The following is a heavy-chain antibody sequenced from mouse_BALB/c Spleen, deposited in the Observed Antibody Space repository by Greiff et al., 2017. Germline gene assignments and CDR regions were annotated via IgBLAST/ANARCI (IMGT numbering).Heavy chain of an antibody. V-gene: IGHV5-4*02. Sequence: DVMLVESGGGLVKPGGSLKLSCAASGFTFSDYYMYWVRQTPEKRLEWVATISDGGSYTYYPDSVKGRFTISRDNAKNNLYLQMSSLKSEDTAMYYCARAVGYYVSRGFAYWGQGTLVTVSA. CDR1: GFTFSDYY. J-gene: IGHJ3*01. CDR3: ARAVGYYVSRGFAY. CDR2: ISDGGSYT. D-gene: IGHD1-1*01.